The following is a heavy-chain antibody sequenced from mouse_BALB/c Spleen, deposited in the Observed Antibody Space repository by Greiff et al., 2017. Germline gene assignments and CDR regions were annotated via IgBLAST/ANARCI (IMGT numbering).Heavy chain of an antibody. D-gene: IGHD2-4*01. Sequence: QVQLQPSGAELVRPGSSVKISCKASGYAFSSYWMNWVKQRPGQGLEWIGQIYPGDGATNYHGKFKGKATLTADKSSSTAYMQLSSLTSEDSAVYFCARGYEYVLFAYWGQGTLVTVSA. CDR2: IYPGDGAT. CDR3: ARGYEYVLFAY. V-gene: IGHV1-80*01. J-gene: IGHJ3*01. CDR1: GYAFSSYW.